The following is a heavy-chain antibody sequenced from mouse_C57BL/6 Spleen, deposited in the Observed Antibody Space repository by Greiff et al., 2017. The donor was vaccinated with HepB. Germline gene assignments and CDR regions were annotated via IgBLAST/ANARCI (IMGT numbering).Heavy chain of an antibody. CDR1: GYSITSGYY. V-gene: IGHV3-6*01. CDR3: ARGDYAMDY. J-gene: IGHJ4*01. Sequence: LKESGPGLVKPSQSLSLTCSVTGYSITSGYYWNWIRQFPGNKLEWMGYISYDGSNNYNPSLKNRISITRDTSKNQFFLKLNSVTTEDTATYYCARGDYAMDYWGQGTSVTVSS. CDR2: ISYDGSN.